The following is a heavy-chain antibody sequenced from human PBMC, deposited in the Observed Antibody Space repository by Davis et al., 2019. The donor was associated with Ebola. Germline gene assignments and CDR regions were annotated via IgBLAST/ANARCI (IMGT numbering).Heavy chain of an antibody. CDR1: GYTFTGYY. D-gene: IGHD6-13*01. CDR3: ARGQQLINAWFDP. Sequence: ASVKVSCKASGYTFTGYYMHWVRQAPGQGLEWMGWINPNSGGTNYAQKFQGRVTMTRDTSISTAYMELSRLRSDDTAVYYCARGQQLINAWFDPWGQGTLVTVSS. CDR2: INPNSGGT. J-gene: IGHJ5*02. V-gene: IGHV1-2*02.